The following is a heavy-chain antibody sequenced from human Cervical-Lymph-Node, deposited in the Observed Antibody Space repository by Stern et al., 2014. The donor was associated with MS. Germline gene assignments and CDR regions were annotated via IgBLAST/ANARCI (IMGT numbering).Heavy chain of an antibody. CDR2: INTKTGHT. J-gene: IGHJ4*02. Sequence: VQLVQSGSELKKPGASVKVSCKASGYNLTTFAINWVRQAPGQGLEWMGWINTKTGHTTFAQGFTGLFVFSLDASINTAYLQIISLKAEDSAVYYCATWGAGSSPPLVYWGQGTLVTVSS. CDR1: GYNLTTFA. V-gene: IGHV7-4-1*02. D-gene: IGHD6-6*01. CDR3: ATWGAGSSPPLVY.